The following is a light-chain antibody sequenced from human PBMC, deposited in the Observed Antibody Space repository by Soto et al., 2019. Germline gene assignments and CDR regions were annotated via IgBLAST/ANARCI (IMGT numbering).Light chain of an antibody. J-gene: IGKJ1*01. CDR1: QTISNN. Sequence: DIQVTQSPSSLSAFVGDRVTITCRTSQTISNNLNWYQQQPGKAPNLLIYGASSLQSGVPSRFSGSGSGTDFTLTISSLQPEDFATYFCQQSSSAPLTCGQGTKV. CDR2: GAS. CDR3: QQSSSAPLT. V-gene: IGKV1-39*01.